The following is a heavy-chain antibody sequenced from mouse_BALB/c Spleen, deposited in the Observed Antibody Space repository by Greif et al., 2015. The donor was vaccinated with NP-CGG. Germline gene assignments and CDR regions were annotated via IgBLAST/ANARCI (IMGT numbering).Heavy chain of an antibody. CDR1: GYTFTSYW. J-gene: IGHJ2*01. Sequence: QVQLQQSGAELAKPGASVKMSCKASGYTFTSYWMHWVKQRPGQGLEWIGYINPSTGYTEYNQKFKDKATLTADKSSSTAYMQLSSLTSEDSAVYYCARRVCYFDYWGQGTTLTVSS. V-gene: IGHV1-7*01. CDR3: ARRVCYFDY. CDR2: INPSTGYT.